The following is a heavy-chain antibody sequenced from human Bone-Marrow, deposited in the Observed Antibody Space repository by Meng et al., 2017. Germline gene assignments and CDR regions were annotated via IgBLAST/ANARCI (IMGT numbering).Heavy chain of an antibody. D-gene: IGHD4-23*01. J-gene: IGHJ3*02. V-gene: IGHV5-51*01. Sequence: GESLKISCKGSGYSFTSYWIGWVRQMPGKGLEWMGIIYPGDSDTRYSPSFQGQVTISADKSISTAYLQWSSLKASDTAMYYCALTTVVTPAVIAFDIWAKGQWSPSPQ. CDR2: IYPGDSDT. CDR1: GYSFTSYW. CDR3: ALTTVVTPAVIAFDI.